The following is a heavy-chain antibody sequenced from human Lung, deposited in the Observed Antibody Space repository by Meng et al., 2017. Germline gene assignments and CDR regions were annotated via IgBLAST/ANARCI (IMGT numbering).Heavy chain of an antibody. CDR1: GGSISEYY. D-gene: IGHD4-11*01. CDR3: ARGPTTMAHDFDY. Sequence: VQLESGGEGLYKTAEALSLTRVVSGGSISEYYWRWIRQPPGKGLEWIGEINHSGSTNYNPSLESRATISVDTSQNNLSMKLSSVTAADSAVYYCARGPTTMAHDFDYWGQGTLVTVSS. V-gene: IGHV4-34*01. CDR2: INHSGST. J-gene: IGHJ4*02.